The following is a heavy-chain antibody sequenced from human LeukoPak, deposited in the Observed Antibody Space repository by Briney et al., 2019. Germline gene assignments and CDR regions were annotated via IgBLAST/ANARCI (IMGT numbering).Heavy chain of an antibody. Sequence: SETLSLTCAVSGGSFSGHYWNWIRQPPGKGLEWIGEINHGGSTNYNPSLKSRVTISVDTSKNQFSLKLSSVTAADTAVYYCARDSAVAYYFDYWGQGTLVTVSS. V-gene: IGHV4-34*01. D-gene: IGHD2-21*01. J-gene: IGHJ4*02. CDR3: ARDSAVAYYFDY. CDR2: INHGGST. CDR1: GGSFSGHY.